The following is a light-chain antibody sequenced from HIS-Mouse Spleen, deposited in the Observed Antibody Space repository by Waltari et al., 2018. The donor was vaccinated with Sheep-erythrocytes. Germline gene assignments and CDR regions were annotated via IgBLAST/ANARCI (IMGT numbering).Light chain of an antibody. CDR3: CSYAGSYTVV. J-gene: IGLJ2*01. Sequence: QSALTQPRSVSGSPGQSVTIPCTGTSSDVGGYNYVSWYQQHPGKAPKLMIYDGSKRPSGVPDRFSGSKSGNTASLTISGLQAEDEADYYCCSYAGSYTVVFGGGTKLTVL. CDR2: DGS. V-gene: IGLV2-11*01. CDR1: SSDVGGYNY.